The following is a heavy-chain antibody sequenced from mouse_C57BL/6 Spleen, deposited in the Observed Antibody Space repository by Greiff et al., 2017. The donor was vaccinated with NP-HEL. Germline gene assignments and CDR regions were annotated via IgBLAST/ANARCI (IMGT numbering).Heavy chain of an antibody. CDR3: ARSEGETATWFAY. J-gene: IGHJ3*01. V-gene: IGHV1-82*01. CDR1: GYAFSSSW. Sequence: VQLQQSGPELVKPGASVKISCKASGYAFSSSWMNWVKQRPGKGLEWIGRIYPGDGDTNYNGKFKGKATLTADKSSSTAYMQRSSLTAEDSAVYFCARSEGETATWFAYWGQGTLVTVSA. CDR2: IYPGDGDT. D-gene: IGHD4-1*01.